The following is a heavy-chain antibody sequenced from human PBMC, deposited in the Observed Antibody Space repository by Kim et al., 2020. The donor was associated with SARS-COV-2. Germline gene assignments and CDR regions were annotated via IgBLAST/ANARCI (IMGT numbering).Heavy chain of an antibody. J-gene: IGHJ4*02. Sequence: NPSLKSRVTISVDTSKNQFSLKLSSVTAADTAVYYCARHGSSSWFPYFDYWGQGTLVTVSS. CDR3: ARHGSSSWFPYFDY. V-gene: IGHV4-39*01. D-gene: IGHD6-13*01.